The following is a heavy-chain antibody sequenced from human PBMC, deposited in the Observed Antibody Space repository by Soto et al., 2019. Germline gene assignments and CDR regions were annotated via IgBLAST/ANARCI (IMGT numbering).Heavy chain of an antibody. Sequence: GASVRFSCTASGYTFTSYGISWVRQAPGQGLEWMGWISAYNGNTNYAQKLQGRVTMTTDTSTSTAYMELRSLRSDDTAVYYCARGGPPRASYSSGPNWFDPWGQGTLVTVSS. CDR3: ARGGPPRASYSSGPNWFDP. V-gene: IGHV1-18*01. CDR2: ISAYNGNT. CDR1: GYTFTSYG. J-gene: IGHJ5*02. D-gene: IGHD6-19*01.